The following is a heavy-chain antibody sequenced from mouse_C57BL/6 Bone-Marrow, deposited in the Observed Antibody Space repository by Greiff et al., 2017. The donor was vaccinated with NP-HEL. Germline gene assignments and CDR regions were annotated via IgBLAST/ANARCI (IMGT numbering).Heavy chain of an antibody. CDR3: ARNYGSSSYWYFDV. V-gene: IGHV1-55*01. Sequence: QVQLQQPGAELVKPGASVKMSCKASGYTFTSYWITWVKQRPGQGLEWIGDIYPGSGSTNYNEKFKSKATLTVDTSSSTAYMQLSSLTSEDSAVYYCARNYGSSSYWYFDVWGTGTTVTVSS. CDR2: IYPGSGST. J-gene: IGHJ1*03. CDR1: GYTFTSYW. D-gene: IGHD1-1*01.